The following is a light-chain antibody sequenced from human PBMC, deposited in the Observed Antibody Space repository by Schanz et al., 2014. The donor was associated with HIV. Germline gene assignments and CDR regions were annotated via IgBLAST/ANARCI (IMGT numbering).Light chain of an antibody. CDR1: TSSIKTNT. V-gene: IGLV1-44*01. Sequence: QSVLTQPPSASGTPGQRVTISCSGSTSSIKTNTVNWYQQLPGTAPKLLIYSYNQRPSGVPDRFSGSKSGTSASLAISGLQSEDEADYYCATWDDSLNGWVFGGGTKLTVL. CDR2: SYN. CDR3: ATWDDSLNGWV. J-gene: IGLJ3*02.